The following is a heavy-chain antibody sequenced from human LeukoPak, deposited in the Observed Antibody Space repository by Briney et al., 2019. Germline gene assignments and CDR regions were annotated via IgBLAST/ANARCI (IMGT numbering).Heavy chain of an antibody. CDR2: IIPIFGTA. J-gene: IGHJ6*02. V-gene: IGHV1-69*13. D-gene: IGHD6-13*01. CDR1: GYTFANYG. Sequence: ASVTVSCKASGYTFANYGINWVRQAPGQGLEWMGGIIPIFGTANYAQKFQGRVTITADESTSTAYMELSSLRSEDTAVYYCARDRLYSSYYYGMDVWGQGTTVTVSS. CDR3: ARDRLYSSYYYGMDV.